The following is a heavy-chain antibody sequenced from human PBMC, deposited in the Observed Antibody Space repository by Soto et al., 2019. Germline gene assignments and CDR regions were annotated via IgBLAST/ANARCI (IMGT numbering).Heavy chain of an antibody. CDR2: ISAYNGNT. CDR1: GYTFTSYG. Sequence: GASVKVSCKASGYTFTSYGISWVRQAPGQGLEWMGWISAYNGNTNYAQKLQGRVTMTTDTYTSTAYMELRSLRSDDTAVYYCARDKYYYDSSGRPYYYYGMDVWGQGTTVTVSS. V-gene: IGHV1-18*04. J-gene: IGHJ6*02. D-gene: IGHD3-22*01. CDR3: ARDKYYYDSSGRPYYYYGMDV.